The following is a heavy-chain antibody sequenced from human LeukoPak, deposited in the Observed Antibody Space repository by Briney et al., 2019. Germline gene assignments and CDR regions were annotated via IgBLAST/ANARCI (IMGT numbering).Heavy chain of an antibody. J-gene: IGHJ6*02. V-gene: IGHV3-64D*08. CDR2: ISSKGGST. CDR3: VKDFTAAAGTSLYYYGMDV. CDR1: GFTFSSYA. D-gene: IGHD6-13*01. Sequence: GSLRLSCSASGFTFSSYAMHWVRQAPGKGLEYVSTISSKGGSTYYADSVKGRFTITRDNFKNTLYLQMSSLRAEDTAVYYCVKDFTAAAGTSLYYYGMDVWGQGNTGIVSS.